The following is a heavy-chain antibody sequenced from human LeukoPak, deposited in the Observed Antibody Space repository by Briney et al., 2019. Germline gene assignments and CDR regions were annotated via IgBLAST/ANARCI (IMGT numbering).Heavy chain of an antibody. D-gene: IGHD3-22*01. J-gene: IGHJ3*02. Sequence: GGSLRLSCAASGFTFSSYGMHWVRQAPGKGLEWVAVIWYDGSNKYYADSVKGRFTISRDNSKNTLYLQMNSLRAEDTAGYYCARDALVVYAFDIWGQGTMVTVSS. CDR3: ARDALVVYAFDI. CDR1: GFTFSSYG. CDR2: IWYDGSNK. V-gene: IGHV3-33*01.